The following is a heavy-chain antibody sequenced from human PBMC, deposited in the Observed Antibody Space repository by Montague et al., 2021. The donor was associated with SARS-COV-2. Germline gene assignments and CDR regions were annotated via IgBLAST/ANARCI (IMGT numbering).Heavy chain of an antibody. J-gene: IGHJ4*02. CDR2: IKSKTDGGTT. V-gene: IGHV3-15*01. CDR3: TTAEYCSSTSCYLWTDY. CDR1: GFTFSNAW. Sequence: SLGLSCAASGFTFSNAWMSWVRQAPGKGLEWVGRIKSKTDGGTTDYAAPVKGRFTISRDDSKNTLYLQMNSLKTEDTAVYYCTTAEYCSSTSCYLWTDYWGQGTLVTVSS. D-gene: IGHD2-2*01.